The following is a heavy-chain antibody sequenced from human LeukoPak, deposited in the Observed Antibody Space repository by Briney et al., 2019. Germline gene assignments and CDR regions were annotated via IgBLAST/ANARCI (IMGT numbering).Heavy chain of an antibody. CDR2: ISYDGSNK. CDR1: GFTFSSYG. D-gene: IGHD6-13*01. V-gene: IGHV3-30*18. J-gene: IGHJ4*02. Sequence: PGGSLRLSCAASGFTFSSYGMHWVRQAPGKGLEWVAVISYDGSNKYYADSVKGRFTISRDNSKNTLYLQMNSLRAEDTAVYYCAKEEINSSSWYWEGYYFDYWGQGTLVTVSS. CDR3: AKEEINSSSWYWEGYYFDY.